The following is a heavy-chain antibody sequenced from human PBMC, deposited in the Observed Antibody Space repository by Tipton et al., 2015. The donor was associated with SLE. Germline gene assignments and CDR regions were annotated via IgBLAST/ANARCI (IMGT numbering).Heavy chain of an antibody. V-gene: IGHV1-18*04. CDR1: GYTFTSYG. CDR2: ISAYNGNT. D-gene: IGHD3-3*01. J-gene: IGHJ5*02. CDR3: ARGDSITIFGVVITIGWFDP. Sequence: QSGAEVKKPGASVKVSCKASGYTFTSYGITWVRQAPGQGLEWMGWISAYNGNTNYAQNLQGRVTMTTDTSTSTAYMELRSLRSDDTAVYYCARGDSITIFGVVITIGWFDPWGQGTLVTVSS.